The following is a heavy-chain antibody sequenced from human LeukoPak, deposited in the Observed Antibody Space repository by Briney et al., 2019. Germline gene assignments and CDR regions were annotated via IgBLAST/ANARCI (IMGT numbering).Heavy chain of an antibody. CDR3: ARDEGFWSGYSPYYFDY. Sequence: GSSVKVSCKASGGTFSSYAISWVRQAPGQGLEWMGGIIPIFGTANYAQKLQGRVTMTTDTSTSTAYMELRSLRSDDTAVYYCARDEGFWSGYSPYYFDYWGQGTLVTVSS. V-gene: IGHV1-69*05. CDR1: GGTFSSYA. J-gene: IGHJ4*02. D-gene: IGHD3-3*01. CDR2: IIPIFGTA.